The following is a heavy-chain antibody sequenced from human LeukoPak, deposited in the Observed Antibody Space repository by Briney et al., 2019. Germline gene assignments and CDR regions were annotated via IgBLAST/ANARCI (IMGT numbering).Heavy chain of an antibody. CDR3: ARGSPMVRGPIYFDY. CDR2: IYYSGST. V-gene: IGHV4-59*01. Sequence: SETLSLTCTVSGGSISSYYWSWIRQPPGKGLEWIGYIYYSGSTNYNPSFKSQVTISVDTSKNQFSLKLSSVTAADTAVYYCARGSPMVRGPIYFDYWGQGTLVTVSS. D-gene: IGHD3-10*01. CDR1: GGSISSYY. J-gene: IGHJ4*02.